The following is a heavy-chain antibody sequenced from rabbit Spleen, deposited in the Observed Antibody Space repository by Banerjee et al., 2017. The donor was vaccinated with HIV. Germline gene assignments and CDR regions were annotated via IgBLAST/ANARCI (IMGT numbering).Heavy chain of an antibody. CDR1: GFSFSSNYY. V-gene: IGHV1S45*01. D-gene: IGHD8-1*01. CDR2: IYTGSSGST. CDR3: ARSYSGNIYNGYGL. Sequence: QEQLVESGGGLVKPGASLTLTCTASGFSFSSNYYMCWVRQAPGKGLEWIGCIYTGSSGSTYYASWAKGRFTISKTSSTTVTLQMTSLTAADTATYFCARSYSGNIYNGYGLWGPGTLVTVS. J-gene: IGHJ4*01.